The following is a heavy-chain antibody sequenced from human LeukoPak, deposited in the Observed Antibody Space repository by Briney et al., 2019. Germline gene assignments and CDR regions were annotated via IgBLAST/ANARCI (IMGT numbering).Heavy chain of an antibody. CDR3: ARDDYGDYYSPFSY. D-gene: IGHD4-17*01. Sequence: PSETLSLTCAVYGGSFSGYYWGWIRQPPGKGLEWIGEINHSGSTNYNPSLKSRVTISVDTSKNQFSLKLSSVTAADTAVYYCARDDYGDYYSPFSYWGQGTLVTVSS. CDR2: INHSGST. J-gene: IGHJ4*02. V-gene: IGHV4-34*01. CDR1: GGSFSGYY.